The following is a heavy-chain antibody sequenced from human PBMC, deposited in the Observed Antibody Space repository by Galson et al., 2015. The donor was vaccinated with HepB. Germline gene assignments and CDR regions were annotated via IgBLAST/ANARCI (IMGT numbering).Heavy chain of an antibody. Sequence: SCAASGFSVSDSFMSWVRQAPGKGLEWVSIIYSGDRTFYTDSVKGRFSISRDNSRNTMYLQMNSLKGDDTAVYYCARGTSGHDCWGQGTLVTVSP. CDR2: IYSGDRT. J-gene: IGHJ4*02. CDR1: GFSVSDSF. V-gene: IGHV3-53*01. CDR3: ARGTSGHDC. D-gene: IGHD5-12*01.